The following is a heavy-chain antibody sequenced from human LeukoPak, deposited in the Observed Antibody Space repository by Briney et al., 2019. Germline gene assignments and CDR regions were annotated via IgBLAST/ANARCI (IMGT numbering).Heavy chain of an antibody. J-gene: IGHJ5*02. CDR2: INHSGST. CDR3: ARVGPDSRGFDP. CDR1: GGSFSGYY. V-gene: IGHV4-34*01. Sequence: SETLSLTCAVYGGSFSGYYWSWIRQPPGKGLEWIGEINHSGSTNYNPSLKSRVTISVDTSKNQFSLKLSSVTAADTAVYYCARVGPDSRGFDPWGQGTLVTVSS.